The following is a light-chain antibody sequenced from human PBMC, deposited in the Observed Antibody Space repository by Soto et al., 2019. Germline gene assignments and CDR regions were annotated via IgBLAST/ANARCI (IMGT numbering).Light chain of an antibody. CDR2: DVS. J-gene: IGLJ1*01. V-gene: IGLV2-14*01. Sequence: QSALTQPASVSGSPGQSTTISCTGTSSDIGGYNDVSWYQQLPGEAPKLIIYDVSDRPSGVSTRFSGSKSGNTASLTISGLQAEDEGDYYCSSFTSRHTYVFGTGTKVTVL. CDR1: SSDIGGYND. CDR3: SSFTSRHTYV.